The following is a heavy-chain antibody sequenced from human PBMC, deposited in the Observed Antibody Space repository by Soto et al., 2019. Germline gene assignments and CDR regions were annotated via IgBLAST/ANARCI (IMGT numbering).Heavy chain of an antibody. D-gene: IGHD3-16*01. CDR3: ARAWGDLDY. Sequence: ASVKVSCQASGYSFTNYDINWVRQATGQGLEWMGWMNPNSGNTGYAHKFQDRVTMTRDTSISTAYMELSSLRSEDTAIYYCARAWGDLDYWGQGTLVTVSS. CDR1: GYSFTNYD. CDR2: MNPNSGNT. J-gene: IGHJ4*02. V-gene: IGHV1-8*01.